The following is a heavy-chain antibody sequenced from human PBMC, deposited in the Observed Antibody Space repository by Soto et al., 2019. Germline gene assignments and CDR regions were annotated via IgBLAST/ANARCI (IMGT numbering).Heavy chain of an antibody. CDR3: ARGRAYDSRGYPLFDY. CDR2: FYYSGST. D-gene: IGHD3-22*01. CDR1: GGSISSYY. Sequence: QVQLQESGPGLVKPSETLSLTCTVSGGSISSYYWSWVRQPPGKGLEWIRYFYYSGSTNYNTSPKSRVTIAVDTAKNQSSLKLSSVTAADTAVYHCARGRAYDSRGYPLFDYWGQGTLVTVSS. V-gene: IGHV4-59*01. J-gene: IGHJ4*02.